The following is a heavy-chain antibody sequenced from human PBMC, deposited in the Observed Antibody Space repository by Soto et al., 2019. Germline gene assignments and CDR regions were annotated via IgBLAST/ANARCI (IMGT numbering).Heavy chain of an antibody. V-gene: IGHV1-69*01. CDR1: GGGNLRDYR. J-gene: IGHJ4*02. D-gene: IGHD2-21*01. Sequence: QVQLVQSGAEVKEPGSSVKVSCKASGGGNLRDYRTTWVRRAPGQGLEWMGGIIPKLGSANYAQNFQGRVTVIADESTNAVYVELRSLRSDDTSVYYCARGGDGYTFGAVYWGQGTPVTVSS. CDR3: ARGGDGYTFGAVY. CDR2: IIPKLGSA.